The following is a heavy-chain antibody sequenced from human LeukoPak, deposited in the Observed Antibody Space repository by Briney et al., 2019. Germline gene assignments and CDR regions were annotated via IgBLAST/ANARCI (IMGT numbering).Heavy chain of an antibody. V-gene: IGHV1-8*01. CDR2: MNPDTGNT. J-gene: IGHJ4*02. Sequence: ASVKVSCKASGYTSTSYNINWVRQATGQGLEWMGWMNPDTGNTGYAQKFQGRVTMTRNTSISTAYMELSSLRSEDTAVYYCARGNYYDSSGFDYWGQGTLVTVSS. CDR3: ARGNYYDSSGFDY. D-gene: IGHD3-22*01. CDR1: GYTSTSYN.